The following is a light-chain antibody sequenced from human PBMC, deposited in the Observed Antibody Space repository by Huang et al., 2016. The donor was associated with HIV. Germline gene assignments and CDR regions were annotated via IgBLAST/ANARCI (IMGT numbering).Light chain of an antibody. CDR1: QTISKS. V-gene: IGKV1-39*01. Sequence: DIQMTQSPPSLSASVGDRVTFTCRANQTISKSLNWYQQKPGRAPKLLIYTASTLESGVPSRFSCSGSGSRFTLNITNLQPEDFATYYCQQSFSVPRTFG. CDR2: TAS. J-gene: IGKJ1*01. CDR3: QQSFSVPRT.